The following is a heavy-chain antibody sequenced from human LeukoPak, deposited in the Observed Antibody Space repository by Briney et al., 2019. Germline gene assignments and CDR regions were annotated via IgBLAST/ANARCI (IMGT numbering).Heavy chain of an antibody. D-gene: IGHD1-26*01. CDR1: GGSISGTNW. Sequence: NPSETLSLTCGVSGGSISGTNWWSWVRPPPGQGLEWIGEISLRGLTNYNPSLRSRLTMSLDESKNQVSLNLTSVTAADTAVYYCSRESGPFSPFGFWGQGTLVSVHS. CDR2: ISLRGLT. V-gene: IGHV4-4*02. J-gene: IGHJ4*02. CDR3: SRESGPFSPFGF.